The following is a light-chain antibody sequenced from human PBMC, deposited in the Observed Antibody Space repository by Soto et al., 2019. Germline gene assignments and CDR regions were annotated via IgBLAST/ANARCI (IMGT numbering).Light chain of an antibody. Sequence: QSVLTQPPSVSAAPGQRVTISCSGSSSNIGHNYVSWYQQVPGTAPKLLIYDNTKRPSGIPDRFSGSKSGTSATLGITGLQTGDEADYVCGTWDSSLSVVLFGGGTKLTVL. J-gene: IGLJ2*01. CDR3: GTWDSSLSVVL. V-gene: IGLV1-51*01. CDR1: SSNIGHNY. CDR2: DNT.